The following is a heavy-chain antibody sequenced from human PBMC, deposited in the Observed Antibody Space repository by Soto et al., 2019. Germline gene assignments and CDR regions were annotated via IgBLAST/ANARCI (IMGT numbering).Heavy chain of an antibody. Sequence: QVQLVQSGAEVKKPGASVKVSCKASGYTFTSYGISWVRQAPGQGLEWMGWISAYNGNTNYAQKLQGRVTMTPDTSTSTAYMELRSLRSDDTAVYYCARDVLRYFDWLLSVDYYYMDVWGKGTTVTVSS. CDR3: ARDVLRYFDWLLSVDYYYMDV. J-gene: IGHJ6*03. CDR1: GYTFTSYG. V-gene: IGHV1-18*01. D-gene: IGHD3-9*01. CDR2: ISAYNGNT.